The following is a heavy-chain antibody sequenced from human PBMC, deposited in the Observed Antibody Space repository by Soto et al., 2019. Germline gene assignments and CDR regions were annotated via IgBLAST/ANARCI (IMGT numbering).Heavy chain of an antibody. D-gene: IGHD7-27*01. Sequence: PGGSLRLSCAASGFTFSSYGMHWVRQAPGKGLEWVAVISYDGSNKYYADSVKGRFTISRDNSKNTLYLQMNSLRAEDTAVYYCAKDRRNWDVYYYYGMDVWGQGTPVTVSS. CDR2: ISYDGSNK. J-gene: IGHJ6*02. CDR3: AKDRRNWDVYYYYGMDV. CDR1: GFTFSSYG. V-gene: IGHV3-30*18.